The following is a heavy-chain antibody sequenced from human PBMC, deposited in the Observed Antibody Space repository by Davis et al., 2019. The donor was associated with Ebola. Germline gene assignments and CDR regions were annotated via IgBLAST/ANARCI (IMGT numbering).Heavy chain of an antibody. V-gene: IGHV4-59*01. CDR2: IYYSGST. CDR1: GGSFSGYY. CDR3: AREWGYYGMDV. J-gene: IGHJ6*02. D-gene: IGHD1-26*01. Sequence: MPSETLSLTCAVYGGSFSGYYWSWIRQPPGKGLEWIGYIYYSGSTNYNPSLKSRVTISVDTSKNQFSLKLSSVTAADTAVYYCAREWGYYGMDVWGQGTTVTVSS.